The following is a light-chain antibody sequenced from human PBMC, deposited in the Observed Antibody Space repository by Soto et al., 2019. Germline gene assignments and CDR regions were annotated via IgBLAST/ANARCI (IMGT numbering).Light chain of an antibody. J-gene: IGLJ3*02. V-gene: IGLV2-23*02. CDR3: CSHASRGTFELL. CDR1: SSDVGTYIF. CDR2: EVS. Sequence: QSVLTQPASVSGSPGQSITISCPGTSSDVGTYIFVSWYQQHQGKAPNLIIYEVSKRPSGVSNRFSGSKSGNTASLTISGLQAEDEADYYCCSHASRGTFELLFGGGTKLTVL.